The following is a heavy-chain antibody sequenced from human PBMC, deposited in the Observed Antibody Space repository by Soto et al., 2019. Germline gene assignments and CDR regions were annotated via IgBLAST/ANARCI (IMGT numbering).Heavy chain of an antibody. CDR1: GFTFSSYA. CDR2: ISGSGGST. J-gene: IGHJ4*02. Sequence: EVQLLESGGGMVQPGGSLRLSCAASGFTFSSYAMSWVRQAPGKGLEWVSAISGSGGSTYYADSVKGRFTISRDNSKNTLYLQMNSLRAEDTAVYYCAKGSGIAEYYFDYWGQGTLVTVSS. D-gene: IGHD6-13*01. V-gene: IGHV3-23*01. CDR3: AKGSGIAEYYFDY.